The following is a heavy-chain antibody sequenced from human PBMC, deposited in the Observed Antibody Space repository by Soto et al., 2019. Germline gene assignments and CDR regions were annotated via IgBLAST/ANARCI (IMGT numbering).Heavy chain of an antibody. CDR3: ARAYYDFWSGYPNWFDP. CDR2: IYYSGST. J-gene: IGHJ5*02. D-gene: IGHD3-3*01. V-gene: IGHV4-59*06. Sequence: SETLSLTCTVSGGSISSYYWTWIRQPPGKGLEWIGYIYYSGSTYYNPSLKSRVTISVDTSKNQFSLKLSSVTAADTAVYYCARAYYDFWSGYPNWFDPWGQGTLVTVSS. CDR1: GGSISSYY.